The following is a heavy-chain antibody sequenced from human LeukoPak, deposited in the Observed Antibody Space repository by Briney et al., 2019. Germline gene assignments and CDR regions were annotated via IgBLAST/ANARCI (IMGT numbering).Heavy chain of an antibody. D-gene: IGHD2-15*01. CDR2: IYYSGST. CDR3: ARQLLWHYGMGV. J-gene: IGHJ6*02. Sequence: PSETLSLTCTVSGGSISSYYWSWIRQPPGKGLEWIGYIYYSGSTNYNPSLKSRVTISVDTSKNQFSLKLSSVTAADTAVYYCARQLLWHYGMGVWGQGTTVTVSS. CDR1: GGSISSYY. V-gene: IGHV4-59*08.